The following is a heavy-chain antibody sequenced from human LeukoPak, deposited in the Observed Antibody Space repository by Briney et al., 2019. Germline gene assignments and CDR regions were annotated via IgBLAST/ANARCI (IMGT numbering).Heavy chain of an antibody. Sequence: SETLSLTCTVSGGSISSYYWSWIRQPPGKGLEWIGYIYYNGSTNYNPSLKSRVTISVDTSKNQFSLKLSSVTAADTAVYYCARNILTAGYDAFDIWGQGTMVTVSS. CDR2: IYYNGST. D-gene: IGHD3-9*01. J-gene: IGHJ3*02. V-gene: IGHV4-59*01. CDR3: ARNILTAGYDAFDI. CDR1: GGSISSYY.